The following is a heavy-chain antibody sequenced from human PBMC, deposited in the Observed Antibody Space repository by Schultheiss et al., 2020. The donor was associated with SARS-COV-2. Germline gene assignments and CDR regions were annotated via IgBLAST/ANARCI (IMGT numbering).Heavy chain of an antibody. D-gene: IGHD6-6*01. J-gene: IGHJ4*02. CDR3: ARDSIAARSRMY. Sequence: SETLSLTCTVSGGSISSSSYYWGWIRQPPGKGLEWIGEMTHSGSTNYNPSLKTRVTMSVDTSKNQFSLKLSSVTAADTAVYYCARDSIAARSRMYWGQGTLVTVSS. V-gene: IGHV4-39*07. CDR2: MTHSGST. CDR1: GGSISSSSYY.